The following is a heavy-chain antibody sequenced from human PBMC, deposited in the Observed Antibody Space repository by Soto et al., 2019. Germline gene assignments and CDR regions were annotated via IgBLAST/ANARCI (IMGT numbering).Heavy chain of an antibody. J-gene: IGHJ6*02. D-gene: IGHD2-2*01. CDR3: AKNARETYYYYGMDV. CDR2: ISYDGSNE. V-gene: IGHV3-30*18. Sequence: QVQLVESGGGVVQPGRSLRLSCAASGFTFSSYGMHWVRQAPGKGLEWVAVISYDGSNEYYADSVKGRFTISRDNSKNTLYLQMNSLRAEDTAVYYCAKNARETYYYYGMDVWGQGTTVTVSS. CDR1: GFTFSSYG.